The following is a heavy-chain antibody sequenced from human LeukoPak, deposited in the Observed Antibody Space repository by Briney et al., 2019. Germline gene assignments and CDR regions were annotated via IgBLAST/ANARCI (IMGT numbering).Heavy chain of an antibody. CDR3: ASTAYSSGWIDY. V-gene: IGHV3-23*01. J-gene: IGHJ4*02. D-gene: IGHD6-19*01. Sequence: GGSLRLSCAASGFTFSSYEMNWVRQAPGKGLEWVSAISSSGSSTYYADSVKGRFTISRDNSKNTLYLQMNSLRAEDTAVYYCASTAYSSGWIDYWGQGTLVTVSS. CDR1: GFTFSSYE. CDR2: ISSSGSST.